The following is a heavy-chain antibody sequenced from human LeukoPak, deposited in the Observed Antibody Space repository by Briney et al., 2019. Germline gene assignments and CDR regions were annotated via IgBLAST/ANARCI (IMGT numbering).Heavy chain of an antibody. V-gene: IGHV3-21*01. CDR2: ISTTSSYI. CDR1: GFSFSTYA. J-gene: IGHJ3*02. CDR3: ARGGIITSYAFEI. Sequence: PGGSLRLSCAASGFSFSTYAISWVRQAPGKGLEWVSCISTTSSYIFYADSVRGRFTISRDNAKNSLYLQMDSLRAEDTAVYYCARGGIITSYAFEIWGQGTMVTVSP. D-gene: IGHD1-26*01.